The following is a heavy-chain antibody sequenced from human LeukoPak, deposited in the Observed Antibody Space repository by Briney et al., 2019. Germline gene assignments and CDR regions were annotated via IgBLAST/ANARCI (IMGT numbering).Heavy chain of an antibody. CDR1: GYTFTGYY. CDR3: ARGGQYYDFWSGYPYNWFDP. J-gene: IGHJ5*02. V-gene: IGHV1-2*02. D-gene: IGHD3-3*01. Sequence: ASVKVSCKASGYTFTGYYMHWVRQAPGQGLEWMGWINPNSGGTNYAQKFQGRVTITRNTSISTAYMELSSLRSEDTAVYYCARGGQYYDFWSGYPYNWFDPWGQGTLVTVSS. CDR2: INPNSGGT.